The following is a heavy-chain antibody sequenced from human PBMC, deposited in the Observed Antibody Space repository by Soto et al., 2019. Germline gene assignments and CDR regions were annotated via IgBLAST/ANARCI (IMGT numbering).Heavy chain of an antibody. J-gene: IGHJ5*02. CDR2: INHSGST. Sequence: SETLSLTCAVYGGSFSGYYWSWIRQPPGKGLEWIGEINHSGSTNYNPSLKSRVTISVDTSKNQFSLKLSSVTAADTAVYYCARRLSGSYSGWFDPWGQGTLVTVSS. CDR3: ARRLSGSYSGWFDP. D-gene: IGHD1-26*01. CDR1: GGSFSGYY. V-gene: IGHV4-34*01.